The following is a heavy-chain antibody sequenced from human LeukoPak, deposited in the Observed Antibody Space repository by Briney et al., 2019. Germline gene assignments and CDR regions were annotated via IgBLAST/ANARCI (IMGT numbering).Heavy chain of an antibody. D-gene: IGHD1-26*01. CDR2: ISSSGTAI. CDR3: ARASVGFDY. V-gene: IGHV3-48*03. J-gene: IGHJ4*02. CDR1: GSTFSSYA. Sequence: GGSLRLSCAASGSTFSSYAMHWVRQAPGKGLEWVSYISSSGTAIYYADSVKGRFTISRDNAKNSLYLQIDSLRAEDTAVYYCARASVGFDYWGQGTLVTVSS.